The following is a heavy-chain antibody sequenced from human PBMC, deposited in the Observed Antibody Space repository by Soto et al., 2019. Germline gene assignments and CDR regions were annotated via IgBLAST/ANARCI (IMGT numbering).Heavy chain of an antibody. V-gene: IGHV3-23*01. CDR1: GFTFSSYA. CDR2: ISGSGGST. D-gene: IGHD4-4*01. J-gene: IGHJ6*03. Sequence: GGSLRLSCEASGFTFSSYAMSWVRQAPGKGLEWVSAISGSGGSTYYADSVKGRFTISRDNSKNTLYLQMNSLRAEDTAVYYCAKGNTVTYYYYYYMDVWGKGTTVTVSS. CDR3: AKGNTVTYYYYYYMDV.